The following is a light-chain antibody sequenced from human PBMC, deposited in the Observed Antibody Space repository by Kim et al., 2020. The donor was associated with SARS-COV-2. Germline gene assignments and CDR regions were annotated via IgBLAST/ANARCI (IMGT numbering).Light chain of an antibody. CDR3: SSYTNSNTDV. J-gene: IGLJ3*02. Sequence: QSALTQPPSASGSPGQSVTISCTGTSSDVGGYNYVSWYQQHPGKAPKLMIYDVSKRPSGVPDRFSGSKSGNTASLTVSGLQAEDEADYYCSSYTNSNTDVFGGGTQVTVL. CDR2: DVS. V-gene: IGLV2-8*01. CDR1: SSDVGGYNY.